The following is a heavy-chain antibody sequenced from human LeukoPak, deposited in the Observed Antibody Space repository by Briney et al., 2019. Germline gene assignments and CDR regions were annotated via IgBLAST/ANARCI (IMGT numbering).Heavy chain of an antibody. CDR1: GGTFSSYA. J-gene: IGHJ5*02. Sequence: GASVKVSCKASGGTFSSYAISWVRQAPGQGLEWMGGIIPIFGTANYAQKFQGRVTITTDESTSTAYMELSSLRSEDTAVYYCAREGYCSSTSCYTRSGYHWFDPWGQGTLVTVSS. V-gene: IGHV1-69*05. CDR3: AREGYCSSTSCYTRSGYHWFDP. D-gene: IGHD2-2*02. CDR2: IIPIFGTA.